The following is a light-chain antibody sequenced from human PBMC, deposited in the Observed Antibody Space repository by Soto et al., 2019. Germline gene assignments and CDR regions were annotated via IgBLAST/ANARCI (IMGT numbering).Light chain of an antibody. CDR2: AAS. J-gene: IGKJ1*01. CDR3: QHYNSYSEA. CDR1: QGISRW. Sequence: DIQMTQSPSSLSASVGDRVTITCRASQGISRWLAWYQLKPGKAPKSLIYAASTLQSGVPSRFSGSGSGTHFTLTVSSVQPEDSATYYCQHYNSYSEAFGQGTKVDIK. V-gene: IGKV1D-16*01.